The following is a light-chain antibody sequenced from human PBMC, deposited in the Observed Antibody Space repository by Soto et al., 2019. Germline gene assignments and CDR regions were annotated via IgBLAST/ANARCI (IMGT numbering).Light chain of an antibody. V-gene: IGKV1-27*01. CDR1: QGITND. Sequence: DIRMTQSPSSLSASVGDRVTITCRASQGITNDLAWYQQKPGKVPKLLIYAASTLQSGVPSRFSGSGSGTDFTLTIGGLQPEDVATYYCQKYDSAPRTFGQGTKVEIK. J-gene: IGKJ1*01. CDR3: QKYDSAPRT. CDR2: AAS.